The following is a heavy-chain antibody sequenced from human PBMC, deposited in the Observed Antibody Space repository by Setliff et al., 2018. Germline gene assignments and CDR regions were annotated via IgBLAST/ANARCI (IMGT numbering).Heavy chain of an antibody. CDR2: IYIGGSA. J-gene: IGHJ6*03. D-gene: IGHD6-19*01. CDR1: GYSISSGHY. V-gene: IGHV4-38-2*02. CDR3: AREQWLDPPGYYYMDV. Sequence: SETLSLTCTVSGYSISSGHYWGWIRQPPGKGLEWIGHIYIGGSANYNPSLKSRVTMSIDTSKNQFSLKLNSVTAADMAVYYCAREQWLDPPGYYYMDVWAKGTTVTVFS.